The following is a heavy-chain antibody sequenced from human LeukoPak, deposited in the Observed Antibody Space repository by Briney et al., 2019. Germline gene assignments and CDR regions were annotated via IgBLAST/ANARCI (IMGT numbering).Heavy chain of an antibody. V-gene: IGHV1-69*04. D-gene: IGHD6-19*01. CDR3: ARDLIAVAGTGNWFDP. J-gene: IGHJ5*02. CDR2: IIPILGIA. Sequence: SVKVSCKASGGTFSSYAISWVRQAPGQGLEWMGRIIPILGIANYAQKFQGRVTITADKSTSTAYMELSSLRSEDTAMYYCARDLIAVAGTGNWFDPWGQGTLVTVSS. CDR1: GGTFSSYA.